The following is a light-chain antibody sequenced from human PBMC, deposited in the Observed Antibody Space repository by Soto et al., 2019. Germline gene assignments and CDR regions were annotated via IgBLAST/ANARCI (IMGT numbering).Light chain of an antibody. Sequence: SPSSLCASVGDRLTITCRPSQSSSTCLAWFQQKPGQAPKSLIYAASTLQHGVPSQFSGSESGTDFTLTINSLQPEDFATYYCQQYNSYPPTFGPGTKVDIK. CDR3: QQYNSYPPT. V-gene: IGKV1-16*02. CDR2: AAS. J-gene: IGKJ3*01. CDR1: QSSSTC.